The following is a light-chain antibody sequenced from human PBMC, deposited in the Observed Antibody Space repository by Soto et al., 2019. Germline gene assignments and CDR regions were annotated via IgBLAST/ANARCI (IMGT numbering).Light chain of an antibody. CDR2: GAS. Sequence: DIQMTQAPSTLSASVGDRVTITCRASQSISSWLAWFQQKAGKAPKLLIYGASNLLSGVPSRFTGSGSGTEFTLTISSLQPDDFATYYCQEYNFYWTFGQGTKVEIK. CDR3: QEYNFYWT. V-gene: IGKV1-5*03. J-gene: IGKJ1*01. CDR1: QSISSW.